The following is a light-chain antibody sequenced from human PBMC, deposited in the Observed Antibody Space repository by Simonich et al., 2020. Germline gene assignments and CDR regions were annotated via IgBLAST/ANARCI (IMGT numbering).Light chain of an antibody. CDR2: VVS. Sequence: QSALPQPRSVSGSPGQSVTISCTGTSSDVGGYKYVSWYQQHPGKAPKLMIYVVSKRPSGYPDRFSGSKSGNTASLTISGLQAEDEADYYCCSYAGSYSWVFGGGTKLTVL. CDR1: SSDVGGYKY. CDR3: CSYAGSYSWV. V-gene: IGLV2-11*01. J-gene: IGLJ3*02.